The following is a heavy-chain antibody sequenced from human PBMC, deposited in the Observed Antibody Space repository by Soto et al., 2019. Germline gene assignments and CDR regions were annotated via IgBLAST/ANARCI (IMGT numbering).Heavy chain of an antibody. D-gene: IGHD2-15*01. CDR3: VRETEGPYCSGGSCYRMRGMDV. J-gene: IGHJ6*02. CDR1: GFTFSSYA. CDR2: ISYDGSNK. V-gene: IGHV3-30-3*01. Sequence: QVQLVESGGGVVQPGRSLRLSCAASGFTFSSYAMHWVRQAPGKGLEWVAVISYDGSNKYYADSVKGRFTISRDNSKNTLYLQMNSLRAEDTAVYYCVRETEGPYCSGGSCYRMRGMDVWGQGTTVTVSS.